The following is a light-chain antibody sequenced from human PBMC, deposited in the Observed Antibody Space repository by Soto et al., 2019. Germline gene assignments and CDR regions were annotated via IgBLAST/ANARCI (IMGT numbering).Light chain of an antibody. Sequence: TPSPTTMPPPPGERVTVSWRASQSISSKLAWYQQKPGQAPRILIYAASSRATGVPDRFSGSGSGTDFSLTISRLEPEDFAVYYCQQYDTSPRTFGQGTRLAI. J-gene: IGKJ5*01. CDR1: QSISSK. CDR2: AAS. CDR3: QQYDTSPRT. V-gene: IGKV3-20*01.